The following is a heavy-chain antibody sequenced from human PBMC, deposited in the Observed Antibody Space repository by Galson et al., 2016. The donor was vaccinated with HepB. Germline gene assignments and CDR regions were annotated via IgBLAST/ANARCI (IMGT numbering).Heavy chain of an antibody. CDR1: RSSFNTYW. CDR2: IYPSDSET. Sequence: QSGAEVTKPGESLKISCKGSRSSFNTYWIGWVRQMPGKGLEWMGMIYPSDSETRYSPSFQGQVTISADKSISTAYLQWSSLEASDTAIYYCARRLELGIDDYWGQGTLVTVSS. V-gene: IGHV5-51*01. J-gene: IGHJ4*02. CDR3: ARRLELGIDDY. D-gene: IGHD3-16*01.